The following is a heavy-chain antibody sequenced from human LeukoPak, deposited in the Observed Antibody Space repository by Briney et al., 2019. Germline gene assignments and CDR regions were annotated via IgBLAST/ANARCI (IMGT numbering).Heavy chain of an antibody. Sequence: ASVKVSCKASGYTFTGYYMHWVRQAPGQGLEWMGWINPNSGGTNYAQKFQGRVTMTRDTSISTAYMELSRLRSDDTAVYYCARRDAAGTTGFDYWGQGTLVTVSS. CDR1: GYTFTGYY. D-gene: IGHD6-13*01. CDR2: INPNSGGT. J-gene: IGHJ4*02. CDR3: ARRDAAGTTGFDY. V-gene: IGHV1-2*02.